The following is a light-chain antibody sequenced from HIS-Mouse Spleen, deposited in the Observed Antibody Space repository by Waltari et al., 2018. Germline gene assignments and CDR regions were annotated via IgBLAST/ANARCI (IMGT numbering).Light chain of an antibody. J-gene: IGLJ2*01. CDR2: EGS. CDR1: SSDVGSYNL. CDR3: CSYAGSSPYVV. Sequence: QSALTQPASVSGSPGQSITISCTGTSSDVGSYNLVSWYQQHPGKAPKPSIYEGSKRPSGVSNRFSGSKSGNTASLTISGLQAEDEADYYCCSYAGSSPYVVFGGGTKLTVL. V-gene: IGLV2-23*01.